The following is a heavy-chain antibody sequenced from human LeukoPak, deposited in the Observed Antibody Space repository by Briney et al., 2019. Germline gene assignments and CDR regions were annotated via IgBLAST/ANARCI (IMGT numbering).Heavy chain of an antibody. V-gene: IGHV3-7*05. Sequence: GGSLRLSCAASGFTFSTYWMTWVRQAPGKGLEWVANIKEDGSEKYYVDSEKGRFTISRDNAKNSLHLQMNSLTAEDTAVYYCASDFSLRDYWGQGTLVTVSS. CDR3: ASDFSLRDY. CDR2: IKEDGSEK. CDR1: GFTFSTYW. J-gene: IGHJ4*02.